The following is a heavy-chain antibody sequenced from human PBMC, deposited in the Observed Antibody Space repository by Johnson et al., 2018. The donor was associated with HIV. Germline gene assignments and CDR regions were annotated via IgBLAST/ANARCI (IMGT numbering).Heavy chain of an antibody. CDR1: GFTFRSYA. D-gene: IGHD1-26*01. Sequence: QMLLVESGGGVMQPGKSLRLSCEASGFTFRSYAMHWVRQAPGKGLEWVAVISYDGSNKYYADSVKGRLTVSRDNSKNTLYLQMNSLRAEDTALYYCARERVGDAFDIWGQGTMVTVSS. CDR3: ARERVGDAFDI. V-gene: IGHV3-30*04. J-gene: IGHJ3*02. CDR2: ISYDGSNK.